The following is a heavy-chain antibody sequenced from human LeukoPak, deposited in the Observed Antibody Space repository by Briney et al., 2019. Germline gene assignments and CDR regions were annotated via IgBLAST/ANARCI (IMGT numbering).Heavy chain of an antibody. J-gene: IGHJ4*02. CDR2: IDHSGST. CDR3: ARLYYYDSSGYYWGTFDY. Sequence: SETLSLTCAVYGGSFSGYYWSWIRQPPGKGLEWIGEIDHSGSTNYNPSLKSRVTISVDTSKNQFSLKLSSVTAADTAIYCCARLYYYDSSGYYWGTFDYWGQGTLVTVSS. CDR1: GGSFSGYY. D-gene: IGHD3-22*01. V-gene: IGHV4-34*01.